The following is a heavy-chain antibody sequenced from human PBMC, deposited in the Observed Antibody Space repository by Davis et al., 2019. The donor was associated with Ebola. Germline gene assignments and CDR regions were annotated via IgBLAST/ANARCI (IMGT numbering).Heavy chain of an antibody. V-gene: IGHV3-73*01. CDR2: IRSKANSYAT. CDR3: TRRGYSYGYYYYGMDV. Sequence: GGSLRLSCAASGFTFSSYSMNWVRQAPGKGLEWVGRIRSKANSYATAYAASVKGRFTISRDDSKNTAYLQMNSLKTEDTAVYYCTRRGYSYGYYYYGMDVWGQGTTVTVSS. CDR1: GFTFSSYS. J-gene: IGHJ6*02. D-gene: IGHD5-18*01.